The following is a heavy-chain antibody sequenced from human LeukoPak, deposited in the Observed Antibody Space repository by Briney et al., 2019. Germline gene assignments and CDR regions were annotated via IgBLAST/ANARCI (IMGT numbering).Heavy chain of an antibody. J-gene: IGHJ4*02. CDR2: ISAYNGNT. Sequence: GASVKVSCKASGYTFTSYGISWVRQAPGQGLEWMGWISAYNGNTNYAQKLQGRVTMTTDTSTSTAYMELRSLRSDDTAVYYCARGAYCGGDCYSEVNSDYWGQGTLVTVSS. V-gene: IGHV1-18*01. D-gene: IGHD2-21*02. CDR1: GYTFTSYG. CDR3: ARGAYCGGDCYSEVNSDY.